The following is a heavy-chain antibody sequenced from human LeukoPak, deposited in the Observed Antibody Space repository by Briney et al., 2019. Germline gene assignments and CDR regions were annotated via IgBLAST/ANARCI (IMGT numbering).Heavy chain of an antibody. CDR1: GFTFSSYA. D-gene: IGHD4-23*01. CDR2: ISSSGSTI. Sequence: GGSLRLSCAASGFTFSSYAMSWVRQAPGKGLEWVSYISSSGSTIYYADSVKGRFTISRDNAKNSLYLQMNSLRAEDTAVYYCAREVMSNYGGNSGAFDIWGQGTMVTVSS. J-gene: IGHJ3*02. V-gene: IGHV3-48*04. CDR3: AREVMSNYGGNSGAFDI.